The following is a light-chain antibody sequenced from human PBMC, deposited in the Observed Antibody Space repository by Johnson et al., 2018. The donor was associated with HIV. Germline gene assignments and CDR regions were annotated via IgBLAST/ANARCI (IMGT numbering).Light chain of an antibody. CDR1: SSNIGNNY. J-gene: IGLJ1*01. V-gene: IGLV1-51*01. Sequence: HSVLTQPPSVSAAPGQKVTISCSGSSSNIGNNYVSWYQQFPGTAPKLLIYDNNKRPSGIPDRFSGSKSGTSATLDITGLQTGDEADYYCGTWDNSLNVYVFGTGTKVTVL. CDR3: GTWDNSLNVYV. CDR2: DNN.